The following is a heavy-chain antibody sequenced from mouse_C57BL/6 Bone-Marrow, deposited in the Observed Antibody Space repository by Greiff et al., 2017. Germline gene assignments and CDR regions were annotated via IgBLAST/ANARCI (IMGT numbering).Heavy chain of an antibody. CDR3: ASPDYFYYAMDY. CDR2: IYPGSGST. V-gene: IGHV1-55*01. CDR1: GYTFTSYW. Sequence: QVQLQQPGAELVKPGASVKMSCKASGYTFTSYWITWVKQRPGQGLEWIGDIYPGSGSTNYNEKFKSKATLTVDTSSRTAYMQLSSLTSEDSAVYYCASPDYFYYAMDYWGQGTSVTVSS. D-gene: IGHD2-13*01. J-gene: IGHJ4*01.